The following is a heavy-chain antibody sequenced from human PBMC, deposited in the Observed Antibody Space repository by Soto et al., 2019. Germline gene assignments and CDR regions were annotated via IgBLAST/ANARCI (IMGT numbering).Heavy chain of an antibody. V-gene: IGHV3-7*01. Sequence: PGGSLRLSCAASGFTFSSYWMSWVRQAPGKGLEWVANIKQDGSEKYYVDSVKGRFTISRDNAKNSLYLQMNSLRAEDTAVYYCARDRVGYSSGWLGAYYYYGMDVWGQGTTVTVSS. CDR1: GFTFSSYW. CDR2: IKQDGSEK. J-gene: IGHJ6*02. D-gene: IGHD6-19*01. CDR3: ARDRVGYSSGWLGAYYYYGMDV.